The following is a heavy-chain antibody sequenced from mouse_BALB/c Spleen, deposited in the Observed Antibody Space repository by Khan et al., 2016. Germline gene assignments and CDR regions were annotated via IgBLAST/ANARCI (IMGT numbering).Heavy chain of an antibody. D-gene: IGHD2-1*01. Sequence: EVELVESGGGLVKPGGSLKLSCAASGFTFSNYAMSWVRQTPEKRLEWVASISSGGSTYYPDSVKGRFTISRDNARNILNLQMSRLSSEDTAMYYCAREDYGNYGDYFDYWGQGTTLTVSS. V-gene: IGHV5-6-5*01. CDR3: AREDYGNYGDYFDY. J-gene: IGHJ2*01. CDR2: ISSGGST. CDR1: GFTFSNYA.